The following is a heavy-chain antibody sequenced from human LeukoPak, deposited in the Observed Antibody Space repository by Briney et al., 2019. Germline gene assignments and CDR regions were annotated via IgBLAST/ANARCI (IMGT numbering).Heavy chain of an antibody. J-gene: IGHJ4*02. V-gene: IGHV3-30*02. CDR2: IQFDGSHI. CDR3: AKTSDQLLYSKLDY. Sequence: GGPLRLSCAASGFTFSSYGMHWVRQAPGKGLEGVAFIQFDGSHIFYTDSVRGRFTISRDNSKNTLYLQMSSLRAEDTAVFYCAKTSDQLLYSKLDYWGQGTLVTVSS. CDR1: GFTFSSYG. D-gene: IGHD2-8*01.